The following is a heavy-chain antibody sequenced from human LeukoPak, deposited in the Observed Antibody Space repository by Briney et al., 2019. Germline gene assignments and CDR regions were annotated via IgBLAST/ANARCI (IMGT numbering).Heavy chain of an antibody. CDR2: ISGSGGST. J-gene: IGHJ4*02. CDR1: GFTFSSYA. V-gene: IGHV3-23*01. D-gene: IGHD6-19*01. Sequence: GGSLRLSCAASGFTFSSYALSWVRQAPGKGLECVSAISGSGGSTYSADSVKGRFTISRDNAKNSLYLQMNSLRAEDTAVYYCARSRGAGPGAYFDYWGQGTLITVSS. CDR3: ARSRGAGPGAYFDY.